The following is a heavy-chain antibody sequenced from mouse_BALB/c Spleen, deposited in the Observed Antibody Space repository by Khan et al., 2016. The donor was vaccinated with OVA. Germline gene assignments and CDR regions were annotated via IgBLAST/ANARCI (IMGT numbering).Heavy chain of an antibody. V-gene: IGHV2-6-1*01. CDR1: GFSLTSYG. D-gene: IGHD2-14*01. J-gene: IGHJ4*01. CDR2: IWSDGST. CDR3: ARDDRYVYAMDY. Sequence: QVQLKQSGPGLVAPSQSLSITCTISGFSLTSYGVHWVRQSPGKGLEWLVVIWSDGSTTYNSALKSRLSITKDNSKSQAFLIMNSRQMHDTATYYYARDDRYVYAMDYWGQGTSGTVSA.